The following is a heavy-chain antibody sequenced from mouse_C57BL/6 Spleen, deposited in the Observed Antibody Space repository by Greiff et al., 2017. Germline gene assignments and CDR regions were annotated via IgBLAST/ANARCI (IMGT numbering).Heavy chain of an antibody. CDR3: AREGPYYGSRHFDG. V-gene: IGHV1-55*01. CDR2: IYPGSGST. D-gene: IGHD1-1*01. CDR1: GYTFTSYW. Sequence: QVQLQQPGAELVKPGASVKMSCKASGYTFTSYWITWVKQRPGQGLEWIGDIYPGSGSTNYNEKFKSKATLTVDTSSSTAYMQLSSLTSEDSAVYYCAREGPYYGSRHFDGWGTGTTVTVSS. J-gene: IGHJ1*03.